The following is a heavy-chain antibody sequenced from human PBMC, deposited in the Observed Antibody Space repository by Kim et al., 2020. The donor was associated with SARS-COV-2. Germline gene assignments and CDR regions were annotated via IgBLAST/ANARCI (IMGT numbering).Heavy chain of an antibody. CDR3: NTDEEVVAARAFDI. Sequence: GGSLRLSCAASGFTFSSYGMHWVRQAPGKGLEWVAVISYDGSNKYYADSVKGRFTISRDNSKNTLYLQMNSLRAEDTAVYYCNTDEEVVAARAFDIWGQGTMVTVSS. V-gene: IGHV3-30*03. D-gene: IGHD2-15*01. CDR2: ISYDGSNK. CDR1: GFTFSSYG. J-gene: IGHJ3*02.